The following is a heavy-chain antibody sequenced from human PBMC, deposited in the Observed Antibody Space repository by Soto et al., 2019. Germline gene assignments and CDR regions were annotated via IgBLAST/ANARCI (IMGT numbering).Heavy chain of an antibody. CDR1: GFTFTSSA. D-gene: IGHD3-22*01. CDR2: IVVGSGNT. V-gene: IGHV1-58*01. CDR3: AAGRGDYSSGYYYGPY. Sequence: ASVKVSCKASGFTFTSSAVQWVRQARGQRLEWIGWIVVGSGNTNYAQKFQERVTITRDMSTSTAYMELSSLRSEDTAVYYCAAGRGDYSSGYYYGPYWGQGTLVTVSS. J-gene: IGHJ4*02.